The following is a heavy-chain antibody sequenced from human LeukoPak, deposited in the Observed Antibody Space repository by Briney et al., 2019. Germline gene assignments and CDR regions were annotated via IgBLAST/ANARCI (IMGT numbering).Heavy chain of an antibody. CDR1: GYTFTGYY. V-gene: IGHV1-69*06. J-gene: IGHJ4*02. CDR2: IIPIFDTG. CDR3: ARTYYYDSSGYHFDY. D-gene: IGHD3-22*01. Sequence: SVKVSCKASGYTFTGYYMHWVRQAPGQGLEWMGGIIPIFDTGNYAQKFQGRVAITADKFTSTAYMELGSLRSEDTAVYYCARTYYYDSSGYHFDYWGQGTLVTVSS.